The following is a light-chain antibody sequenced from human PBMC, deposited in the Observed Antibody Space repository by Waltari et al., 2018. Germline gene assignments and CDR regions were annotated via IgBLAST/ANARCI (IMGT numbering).Light chain of an antibody. Sequence: VVMTQTPLSLPVIPGQSATISCRSSQSLLSSDGNTYVSWFHQRQCQSPRRLFYKVSFRDSGVPDRSSSRGSDTDFSLEISRVEAEDVGHYYCMQGTHWPPLTFGGGTKVEI. V-gene: IGKV2-30*01. J-gene: IGKJ4*01. CDR1: QSLLSSDGNTY. CDR2: KVS. CDR3: MQGTHWPPLT.